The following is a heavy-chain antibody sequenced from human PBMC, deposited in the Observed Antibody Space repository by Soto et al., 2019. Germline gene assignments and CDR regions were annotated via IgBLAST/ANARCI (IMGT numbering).Heavy chain of an antibody. J-gene: IGHJ4*02. CDR3: AKDSEELLRKYYFDY. CDR2: ISYDGSNK. V-gene: IGHV3-30*18. Sequence: QVQLVESGGGVVQPGRSLRLSCADSGFTFSSYGMHWVRQAPGKGLEWVAVISYDGSNKYYADSVKGRFTISRDNSKNTLYLQMNSLRAEDTAVYYCAKDSEELLRKYYFDYWGQGTLVTVSS. CDR1: GFTFSSYG. D-gene: IGHD1-26*01.